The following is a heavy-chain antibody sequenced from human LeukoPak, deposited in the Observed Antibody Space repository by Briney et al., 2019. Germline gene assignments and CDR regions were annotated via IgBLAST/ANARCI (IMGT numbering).Heavy chain of an antibody. CDR1: GYTFTGYY. CDR2: INPNSGGT. V-gene: IGHV1-2*02. D-gene: IGHD6-13*01. J-gene: IGHJ5*02. Sequence: GASVKVSCKASGYTFTGYYMHWVRQAPGQGLEWMGWINPNSGGTNYAQKFQGRVTMTRDTSISTAYKELSRLRSDDTAVYYCARGSSSSWGRFDPWGQGTLVTVSS. CDR3: ARGSSSSWGRFDP.